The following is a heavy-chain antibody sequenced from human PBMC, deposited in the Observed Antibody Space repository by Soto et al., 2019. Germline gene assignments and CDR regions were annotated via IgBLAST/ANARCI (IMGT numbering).Heavy chain of an antibody. J-gene: IGHJ4*02. Sequence: ASAKVSCKVSGYTLTELSMHWVRQAPGKGLEWMGGFDPEDGETIYAQKFQGRVTMTEDTSTDTAYMELSSLRSEDTAVYYCATASAAAAYVSSRDRFDYWGQGTLVTVSS. D-gene: IGHD6-13*01. CDR2: FDPEDGET. CDR1: GYTLTELS. V-gene: IGHV1-24*01. CDR3: ATASAAAAYVSSRDRFDY.